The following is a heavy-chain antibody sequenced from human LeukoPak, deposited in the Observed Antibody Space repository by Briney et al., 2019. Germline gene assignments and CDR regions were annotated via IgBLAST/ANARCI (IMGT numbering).Heavy chain of an antibody. V-gene: IGHV4-38-2*01. CDR2: NYYTGCT. CDR1: GYSISSGYY. CDR3: ARRGAGTCFDY. J-gene: IGHJ4*02. D-gene: IGHD6-13*01. Sequence: PSETLSLTCAVSGYSISSGYYWAWIRQSPGKGLEWIGSNYYTGCTYYNPSLKSRVTISLDTSKNQNQFSLRLDSVTAADTALYYCARRGAGTCFDYWGQGTLVTVSS.